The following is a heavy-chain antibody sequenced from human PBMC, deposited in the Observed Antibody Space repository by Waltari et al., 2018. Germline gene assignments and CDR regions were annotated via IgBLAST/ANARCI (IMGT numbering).Heavy chain of an antibody. V-gene: IGHV3-73*01. D-gene: IGHD4-17*01. CDR1: GFTFSGSA. CDR3: TRQAYGDGGY. Sequence: EVQLVESGGGLVQPGGSLRLSCAASGFTFSGSAMHWVRQASGKGVEWVGRIRSKAKSYATAYAASVKGRFTISRDDSKNTAYLQMNSLKTEDTAVYYCTRQAYGDGGYWGQGTLVTVSS. CDR2: IRSKAKSYAT. J-gene: IGHJ4*02.